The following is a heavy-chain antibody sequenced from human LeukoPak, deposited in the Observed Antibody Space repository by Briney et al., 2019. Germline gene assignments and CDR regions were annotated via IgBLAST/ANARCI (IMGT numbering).Heavy chain of an antibody. CDR1: GDSISNSTYY. J-gene: IGHJ6*02. Sequence: PSETLSLTCTVSGDSISNSTYYWGWIRQPPGKGLEWIGSIYYSGRTYYNPSLKSRVTISVDTSKNQFSLKLSSVTAADTAVYYCARDANMAIVGAVYHGMDVWGQGTTVTVSS. CDR3: ARDANMAIVGAVYHGMDV. V-gene: IGHV4-39*07. CDR2: IYYSGRT. D-gene: IGHD1-26*01.